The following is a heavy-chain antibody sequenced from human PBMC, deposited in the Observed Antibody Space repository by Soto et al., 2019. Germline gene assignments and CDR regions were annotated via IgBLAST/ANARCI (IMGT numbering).Heavy chain of an antibody. CDR2: TYYRSKWYN. CDR3: ARERYFDWPHNGYFDY. D-gene: IGHD3-9*01. V-gene: IGHV6-1*01. Sequence: PSQTLSLTCAISEDSVSSNSAAWNWIRQSPSRGLEWLGRTYYRSKWYNDYAVSVKSRITISPDTAKNQFSLQLNSVTPEDTAVYSCARERYFDWPHNGYFDYWGQGILVTVSS. J-gene: IGHJ4*02. CDR1: EDSVSSNSAA.